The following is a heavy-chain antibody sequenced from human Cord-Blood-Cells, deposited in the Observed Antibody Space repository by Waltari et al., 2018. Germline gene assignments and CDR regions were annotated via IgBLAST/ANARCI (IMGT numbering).Heavy chain of an antibody. CDR3: ARASDCGGDCYIDFDY. CDR1: GYTFTGYY. V-gene: IGHV1-2*04. Sequence: QVQLVQSGAEVKKPGASVKVSCKASGYTFTGYYMHWVRQAPGQGLEWMGWSNPNSGGTNYAQKFQGWVTMTRDTSISTAYMELSRLRSDDTAVYYCARASDCGGDCYIDFDYWGQGTLVTVSS. CDR2: SNPNSGGT. J-gene: IGHJ4*02. D-gene: IGHD2-21*01.